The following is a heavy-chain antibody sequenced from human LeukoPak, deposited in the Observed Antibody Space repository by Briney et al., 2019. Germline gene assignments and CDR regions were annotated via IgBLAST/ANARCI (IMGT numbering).Heavy chain of an antibody. J-gene: IGHJ5*02. CDR3: ARGHRYSYGRPWFDP. CDR1: GGSFSGYY. D-gene: IGHD5-18*01. Sequence: SETLSLTCTVYGGSFSGYYWSWIRQPPGKGLEWIGEINHSGSTNYNPSLKSRVTISVDTSKNQFSLKLSSVTAADTAVYYCARGHRYSYGRPWFDPWGQGTLVTVSS. V-gene: IGHV4-34*01. CDR2: INHSGST.